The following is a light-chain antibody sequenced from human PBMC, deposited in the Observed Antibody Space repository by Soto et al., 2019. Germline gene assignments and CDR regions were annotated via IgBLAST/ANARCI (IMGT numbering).Light chain of an antibody. CDR2: DVS. Sequence: QSALTQPASVSGSPGQSITISCTGTSSDVGDYNFVSWYQQYPGKAPKLMIYDVSNRPSGVSNRFSGSKSGNTASLTISGLQAEDEDDYYCSSYTSSSTRVFGAGTKLTVL. CDR1: SSDVGDYNF. J-gene: IGLJ1*01. CDR3: SSYTSSSTRV. V-gene: IGLV2-14*01.